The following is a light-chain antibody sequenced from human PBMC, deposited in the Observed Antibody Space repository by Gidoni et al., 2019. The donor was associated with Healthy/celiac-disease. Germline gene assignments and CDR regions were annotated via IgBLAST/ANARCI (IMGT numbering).Light chain of an antibody. J-gene: IGKJ1*01. Sequence: DIQMPQSPSTLSASVGDRVTITCRASQSISSWLAWYQQKPGKAPKLLIYKASSLESGVPSRFSGSGSGTEFTLTISSLQPDDFATYYCQQYNSYSTFXXXTKVEIK. CDR2: KAS. CDR1: QSISSW. CDR3: QQYNSYST. V-gene: IGKV1-5*03.